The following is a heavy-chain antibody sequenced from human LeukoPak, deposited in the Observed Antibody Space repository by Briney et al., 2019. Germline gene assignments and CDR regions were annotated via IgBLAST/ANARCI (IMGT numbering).Heavy chain of an antibody. CDR3: ARHLGYSSSEDY. J-gene: IGHJ4*02. V-gene: IGHV1-3*01. D-gene: IGHD6-13*01. Sequence: ASVKVSCKASGYTFTSYAMHWVRQAPGQRLEWMGWINAGNGNTKYSQKFQGRVTITRDTSASTAYMELSSLRSDDTAVYYCARHLGYSSSEDYWGQGTLVTVSS. CDR1: GYTFTSYA. CDR2: INAGNGNT.